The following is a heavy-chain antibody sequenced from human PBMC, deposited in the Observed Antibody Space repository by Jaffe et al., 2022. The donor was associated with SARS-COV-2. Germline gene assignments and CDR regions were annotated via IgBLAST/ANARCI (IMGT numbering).Heavy chain of an antibody. V-gene: IGHV3-9*01. D-gene: IGHD1-1*01. J-gene: IGHJ4*02. CDR3: AKTTLGDWNGLYFDY. CDR1: GFTFDDYA. Sequence: EVQLVESGGGLVQPGRSLRLSCAASGFTFDDYAMHWVRQAPGKGLEWVSGISWNSGSIGYADSVKGRFTISRDNAKNSLYLQMNSLRAEDTALYYCAKTTLGDWNGLYFDYWGQGTLVTVSS. CDR2: ISWNSGSI.